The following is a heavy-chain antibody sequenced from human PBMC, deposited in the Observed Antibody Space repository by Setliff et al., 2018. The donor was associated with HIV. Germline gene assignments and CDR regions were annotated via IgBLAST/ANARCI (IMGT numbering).Heavy chain of an antibody. Sequence: KPSETLSLTCTVSSGYISSSSYYWAWIRQPPGKGLEWIGTIYYSGTTYYSPSLKSRVTISVDTSKHQFSLKLSSVTAADTAVYSCARGAGYSYFDYSYYYMDVWGKGTTVTVSS. CDR2: IYYSGTT. CDR3: ARGAGYSYFDYSYYYMDV. CDR1: SGYISSSSYY. J-gene: IGHJ6*03. D-gene: IGHD5-18*01. V-gene: IGHV4-39*07.